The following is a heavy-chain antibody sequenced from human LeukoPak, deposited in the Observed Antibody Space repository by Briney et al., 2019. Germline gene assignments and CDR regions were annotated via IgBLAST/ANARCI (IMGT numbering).Heavy chain of an antibody. CDR3: AVEYSSSDWFDP. D-gene: IGHD6-6*01. J-gene: IGHJ5*02. CDR1: GGSFSGYY. Sequence: PSETLSLTCAVSGGSFSGYYWSWIRQPPGKGLEWIGEINHSGSTNYNPSLKSRVTISVDTSKNQFSLKLSSVTAADTAVYYCAVEYSSSDWFDPWGQGTLVTVSS. CDR2: INHSGST. V-gene: IGHV4-34*01.